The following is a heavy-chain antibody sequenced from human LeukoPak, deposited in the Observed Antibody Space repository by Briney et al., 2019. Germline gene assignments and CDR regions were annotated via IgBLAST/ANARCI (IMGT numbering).Heavy chain of an antibody. J-gene: IGHJ6*04. CDR2: ISSTGSYI. CDR1: GFTFSSYI. CDR3: AELGITMIGGV. D-gene: IGHD3-10*02. Sequence: PGGSLRLSCAASGFTFSSYIMNWVRQAPGKGLEWVSSISSTGSYIYYADSVKGRFTISRDNAKNSLYLQMNSLRAEDTAVYYCAELGITMIGGVWGKGTTVTISS. V-gene: IGHV3-21*01.